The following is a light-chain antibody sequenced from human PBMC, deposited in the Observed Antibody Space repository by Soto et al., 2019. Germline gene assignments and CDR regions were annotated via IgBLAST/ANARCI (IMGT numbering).Light chain of an antibody. V-gene: IGKV3D-15*03. Sequence: EIVLRQSPATLSVSPGERATLSCKASQSVSRNLAWYQHRPGQAPRLLIYQTSIRAAGIPARFSASGTGTDFTLTISDVQPEDFAVYYCHQRQSWPRTFGQGTKVDI. J-gene: IGKJ1*01. CDR3: HQRQSWPRT. CDR2: QTS. CDR1: QSVSRN.